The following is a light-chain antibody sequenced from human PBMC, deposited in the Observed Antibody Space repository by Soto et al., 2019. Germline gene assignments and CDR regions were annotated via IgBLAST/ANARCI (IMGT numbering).Light chain of an antibody. CDR1: QSISSW. CDR2: KAS. CDR3: QKYDSYPLT. J-gene: IGKJ4*01. Sequence: DIQMTQSPSTLSASVGDRVTITCRASQSISSWLAWYQQKPGKAPNLLIYKASSLESGVPSRFSGSGSGTEFTLTVSSLHPDDFETYYCQKYDSYPLTFGGGTKV. V-gene: IGKV1-5*03.